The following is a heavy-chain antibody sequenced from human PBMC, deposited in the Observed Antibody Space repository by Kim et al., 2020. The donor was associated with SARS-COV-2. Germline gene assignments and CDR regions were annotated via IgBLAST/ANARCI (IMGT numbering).Heavy chain of an antibody. CDR3: ARFISGYDGGGMLF. Sequence: GESLKISCKGSGFNFPNYWIAWVRQTPGKGLEWMGIIYAGDSDTRYSPSFEGQVTISVDKSISTAYLQWRRLRASDSAMYYCARFISGYDGGGMLFWGQGTHVTVSS. CDR1: GFNFPNYW. J-gene: IGHJ4*02. D-gene: IGHD3-22*01. CDR2: IYAGDSDT. V-gene: IGHV5-51*01.